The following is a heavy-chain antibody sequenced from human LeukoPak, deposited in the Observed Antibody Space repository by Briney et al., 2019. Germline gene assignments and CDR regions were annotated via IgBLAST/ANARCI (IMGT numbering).Heavy chain of an antibody. J-gene: IGHJ4*02. CDR3: AKVGLSRNIVAFDY. Sequence: AGGSLRLSCAASGFIFSSYWMSWVRQAPGKGLEWVANIKQDGSEKYYVDSVKGRFTISRDNAKNSLYLQMNSLRAEDTAVYYCAKVGLSRNIVAFDYWGQGTLVTVSS. D-gene: IGHD5-12*01. CDR2: IKQDGSEK. V-gene: IGHV3-7*01. CDR1: GFIFSSYW.